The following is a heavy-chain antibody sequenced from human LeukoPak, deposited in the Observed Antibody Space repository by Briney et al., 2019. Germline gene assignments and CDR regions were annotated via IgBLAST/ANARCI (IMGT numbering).Heavy chain of an antibody. CDR1: GFTFSSYA. CDR2: ISGSGGST. D-gene: IGHD4-17*01. CDR3: ARDGEIQVDYGDYVWLPDAFDI. V-gene: IGHV3-23*01. Sequence: AGGSLRLSCAASGFTFSSYAMSWVRQAPGKGLEWVSAISGSGGSTYYADSVEGRFTISRDNSKNTLYLQMNSLRAEDTAVYYCARDGEIQVDYGDYVWLPDAFDIWGQGTMVTVSS. J-gene: IGHJ3*02.